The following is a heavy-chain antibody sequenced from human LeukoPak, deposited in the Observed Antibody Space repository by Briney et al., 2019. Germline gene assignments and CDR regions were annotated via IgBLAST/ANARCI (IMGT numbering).Heavy chain of an antibody. V-gene: IGHV3-23*01. J-gene: IGHJ4*02. CDR1: GFTFSSYG. Sequence: GGTLRLSCAASGFTFSSYGMSWVRQAPGKGLEWVSAISGSGGSTYYADSVKGRFTISRDNSKNTLYLQMNSLRAEDTAVYYCAKATYSSSSSVTDYWGQGTLVTVSS. CDR2: ISGSGGST. D-gene: IGHD6-6*01. CDR3: AKATYSSSSSVTDY.